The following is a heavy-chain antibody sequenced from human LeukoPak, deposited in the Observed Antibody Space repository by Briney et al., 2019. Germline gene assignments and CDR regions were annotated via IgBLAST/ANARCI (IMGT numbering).Heavy chain of an antibody. V-gene: IGHV1-18*01. CDR1: GYTFTSYG. Sequence: VASVKVSCKASGYTFTSYGISWVRQAPGQGLEWMGWISVYNGNTNYAQKLQGRVTMTTDTSTNTAYMELRSLRSDDTAVYYCARDPHYDILTGLYYYYYGMDVWGQGTTVTVSS. CDR2: ISVYNGNT. D-gene: IGHD3-9*01. J-gene: IGHJ6*02. CDR3: ARDPHYDILTGLYYYYYGMDV.